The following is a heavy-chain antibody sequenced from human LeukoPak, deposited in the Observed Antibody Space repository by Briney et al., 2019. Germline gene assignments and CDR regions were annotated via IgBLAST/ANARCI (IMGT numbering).Heavy chain of an antibody. D-gene: IGHD3-22*01. Sequence: ASVKVSCKASGGTFSSYAISWVRQAPGQGLEWMGGIIPIFGTANYAQKFQGRVTITTDESTSTAYMELSSLRSEDTAVYYCASKSDSSGYYHGDYYYYMDVWGKGTTVTVSS. J-gene: IGHJ6*03. CDR2: IIPIFGTA. V-gene: IGHV1-69*05. CDR1: GGTFSSYA. CDR3: ASKSDSSGYYHGDYYYYMDV.